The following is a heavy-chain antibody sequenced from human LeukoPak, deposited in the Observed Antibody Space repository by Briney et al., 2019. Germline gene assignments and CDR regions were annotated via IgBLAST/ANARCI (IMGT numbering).Heavy chain of an antibody. V-gene: IGHV3-7*01. CDR1: GFTFSNYW. D-gene: IGHD3-10*01. J-gene: IGHJ3*01. CDR2: IRPDGSEK. Sequence: GGSLRLSCVASGFTFSNYWLSWVRQAPGKGLEWVANIRPDGSEKYYVDPVKGRFTLSRDNALNSLYLQMNSLRAEDTALYYCARGDYYDSGTSFIDAFHVWGQGTMVTVSS. CDR3: ARGDYYDSGTSFIDAFHV.